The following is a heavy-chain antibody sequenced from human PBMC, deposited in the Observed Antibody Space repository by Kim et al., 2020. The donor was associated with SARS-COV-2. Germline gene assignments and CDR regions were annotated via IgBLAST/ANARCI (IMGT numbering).Heavy chain of an antibody. CDR3: ARGPYGDYEYYYYGMDV. CDR2: ISAYNGNT. V-gene: IGHV1-18*04. D-gene: IGHD4-17*01. Sequence: ASVKVSCKASGYTFTSYGISWVRQAPGQGLEWMGWISAYNGNTNYAQKLQGRVTMTTDTSTSTAYMELRSLRSDDTAVYYCARGPYGDYEYYYYGMDVWGQGTTVTVSS. CDR1: GYTFTSYG. J-gene: IGHJ6*02.